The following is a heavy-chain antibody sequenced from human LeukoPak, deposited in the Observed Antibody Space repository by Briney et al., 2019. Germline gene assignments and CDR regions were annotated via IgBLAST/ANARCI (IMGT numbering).Heavy chain of an antibody. Sequence: GESLKISCKGSGYTFTNYWIGWVRQMPGKGLEFMGIIYPGDSDTKYSPSFQGQVTISVDKSINTAYLQWSSLKASDSAMYYCARAGYSNRWDGVDYWGQGTLVTVSS. D-gene: IGHD2/OR15-2a*01. CDR2: IYPGDSDT. V-gene: IGHV5-51*01. CDR1: GYTFTNYW. CDR3: ARAGYSNRWDGVDY. J-gene: IGHJ4*02.